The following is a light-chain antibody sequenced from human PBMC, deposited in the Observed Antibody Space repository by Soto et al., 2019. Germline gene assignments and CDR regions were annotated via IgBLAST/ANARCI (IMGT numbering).Light chain of an antibody. CDR1: QSVSNNY. V-gene: IGKV3-20*01. J-gene: IGKJ4*01. Sequence: EIVLTQSPGTLSLSPGERATLSCRASQSVSNNYLAWYQQKPGQAPRLLIYGASRRATGIPDRFSGSGSGTDFTLTISRLEPEDFAVYSCQQYGSSPLTFGGGTTVEIK. CDR2: GAS. CDR3: QQYGSSPLT.